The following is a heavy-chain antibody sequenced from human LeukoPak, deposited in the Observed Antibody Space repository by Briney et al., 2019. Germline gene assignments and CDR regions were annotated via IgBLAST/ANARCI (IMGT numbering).Heavy chain of an antibody. J-gene: IGHJ3*02. CDR2: IIPIFGTA. Sequence: ASVKVSCKASGGTFSSYAISWVRQAPGQGLEWMGGIIPIFGTANYAQKFQGRVTITADESTSTAYMELSSLRSEDTAVYYCARAHNSVLLWFGELLNPSYDAFDIWGQGTMVTVSS. CDR3: ARAHNSVLLWFGELLNPSYDAFDI. D-gene: IGHD3-10*01. V-gene: IGHV1-69*13. CDR1: GGTFSSYA.